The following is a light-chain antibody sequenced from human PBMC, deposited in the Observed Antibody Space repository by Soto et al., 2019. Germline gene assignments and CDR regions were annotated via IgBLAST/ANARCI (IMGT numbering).Light chain of an antibody. V-gene: IGLV2-14*01. CDR2: EVS. J-gene: IGLJ2*01. Sequence: QSALTQPASVSGSPGQSITISCTGTSSDVGAYNYVSWYQQHPGKAPKLMIFEVSDRPSGVSNRFSGSKSGNTASLTISGLQAEDEADYYCRSYTSSNTLVVGGGTKLTVL. CDR1: SSDVGAYNY. CDR3: RSYTSSNTLV.